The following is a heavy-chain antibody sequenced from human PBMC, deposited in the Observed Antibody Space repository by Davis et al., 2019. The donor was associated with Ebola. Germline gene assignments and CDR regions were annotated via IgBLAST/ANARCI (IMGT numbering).Heavy chain of an antibody. D-gene: IGHD6-25*01. CDR1: GGTFSSYA. J-gene: IGHJ6*02. Sequence: SVKVSCKASGGTFSSYAINWVRQAPGQGLEWMGRIIPILGIANYAQKFQGRVTITADKSTSTAYMELSSLRSEDTAVYSCARGNRSGYYYYGMDVWGQGTTVTVSS. CDR3: ARGNRSGYYYYGMDV. V-gene: IGHV1-69*04. CDR2: IIPILGIA.